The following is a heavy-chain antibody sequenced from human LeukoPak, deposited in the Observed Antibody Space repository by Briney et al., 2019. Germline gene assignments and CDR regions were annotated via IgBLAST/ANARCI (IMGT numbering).Heavy chain of an antibody. D-gene: IGHD4-23*01. V-gene: IGHV4-61*02. J-gene: IGHJ4*02. Sequence: SQTLSLTCTVPGGSISSGSYYWSWIRQPAGKGLEWIGRIYTSGSTNYNPSLKSPVTISVDLSKNQFSLKLSSVTAADTAVYYCAREDYGGNSYSRTIDYWGQGTLVTVSS. CDR3: AREDYGGNSYSRTIDY. CDR1: GGSISSGSYY. CDR2: IYTSGST.